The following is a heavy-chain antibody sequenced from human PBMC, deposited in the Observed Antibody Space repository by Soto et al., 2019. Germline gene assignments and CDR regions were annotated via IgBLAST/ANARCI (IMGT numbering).Heavy chain of an antibody. J-gene: IGHJ4*02. CDR1: GYTFTGYY. CDR2: INPNNGDT. V-gene: IGHV1-2*02. Sequence: GASVKVSCMASGYTFTGYYIYWLRQAPGQGLEWMGWINPNNGDTNYAQKFQGRVTMTRDSSISTAYLELSRLRSDGTAIYYCATLKSYYDSRGSSDYWGQGTLVTVSS. D-gene: IGHD3-22*01. CDR3: ATLKSYYDSRGSSDY.